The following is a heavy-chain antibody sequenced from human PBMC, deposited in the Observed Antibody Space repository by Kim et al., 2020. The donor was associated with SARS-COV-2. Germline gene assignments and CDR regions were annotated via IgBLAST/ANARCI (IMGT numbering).Heavy chain of an antibody. CDR3: ARVRWESANWFDP. J-gene: IGHJ5*02. D-gene: IGHD1-26*01. CDR2: IYHSGST. Sequence: SETLSLTCTVSGYSISSGHYWGWIRQPPGKGLEWIGNIYHSGSTYYNPSLKSRVTISVDTSKNQFSLKLNSVTAADTAVYYCARVRWESANWFDPWGQGTLVSVSS. CDR1: GYSISSGHY. V-gene: IGHV4-38-2*02.